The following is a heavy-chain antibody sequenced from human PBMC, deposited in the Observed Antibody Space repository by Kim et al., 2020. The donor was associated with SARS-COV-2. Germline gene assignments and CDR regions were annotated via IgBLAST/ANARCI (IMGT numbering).Heavy chain of an antibody. Sequence: GGSLRLSCAASGFTFVDYAMHWARQAPGKGLEWVSLIRGDGGSTYYADSVKGRFTISRDNSKNSMYLQMNSLRTEDTALYYCAKDIARGYDFWSGYQIDYGGQGTLVTVPS. D-gene: IGHD3-3*01. V-gene: IGHV3-43*02. CDR3: AKDIARGYDFWSGYQIDY. CDR1: GFTFVDYA. J-gene: IGHJ4*02. CDR2: IRGDGGST.